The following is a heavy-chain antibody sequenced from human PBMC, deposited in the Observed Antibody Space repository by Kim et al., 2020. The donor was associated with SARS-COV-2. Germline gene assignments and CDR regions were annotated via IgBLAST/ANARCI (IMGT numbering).Heavy chain of an antibody. V-gene: IGHV4-39*01. CDR2: IYYSGCT. CDR3: SRQAAEIPVRLRWFDP. D-gene: IGHD3-16*01. CDR1: GGSISSSSYY. J-gene: IGHJ5*02. Sequence: SETLSLTCTVSGGSISSSSYYWGWIRQPPGKGLEWIGSIYYSGCTYYNPSLKSRITITVDTSKTQCSLKLSSMTADATPLYYLSRQAAEIPVRLRWFDP.